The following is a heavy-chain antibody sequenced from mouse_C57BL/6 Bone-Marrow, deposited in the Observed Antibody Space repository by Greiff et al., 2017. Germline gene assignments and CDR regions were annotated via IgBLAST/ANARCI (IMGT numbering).Heavy chain of an antibody. V-gene: IGHV5-9-1*02. D-gene: IGHD2-1*01. Sequence: EVQGVESGEGLVKPGGSLKLSCAASGFTFSSYAMSWVRQTPEKRLEWVAYISSGGDYIYYADTVKGRFTISRDNARNTLYLQMSSLKSEDTAMYYCTRDQVYYGNYGGVNYFDYWGQGTTLTVSS. J-gene: IGHJ2*01. CDR1: GFTFSSYA. CDR2: ISSGGDYI. CDR3: TRDQVYYGNYGGVNYFDY.